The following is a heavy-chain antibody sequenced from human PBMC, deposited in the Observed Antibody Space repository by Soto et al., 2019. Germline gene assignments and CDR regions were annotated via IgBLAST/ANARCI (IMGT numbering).Heavy chain of an antibody. CDR2: IYYSGST. Sequence: QLQLQESGPGLVKPSETLSLTCTVSGGSISSSAYYWGWIRQPPGKGLEWIGTIYYSGSTYYNPSLNSRVTISVDTSKNQFSLRLSSVTAADTAVYYCARHDWGGGLLNPFDYWGQGTLVTVSS. D-gene: IGHD2-21*01. J-gene: IGHJ4*02. CDR3: ARHDWGGGLLNPFDY. CDR1: GGSISSSAYY. V-gene: IGHV4-39*01.